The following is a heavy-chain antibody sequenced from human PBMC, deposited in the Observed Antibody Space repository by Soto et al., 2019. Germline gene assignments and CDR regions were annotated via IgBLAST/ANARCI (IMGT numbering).Heavy chain of an antibody. CDR1: AYSISSGHC. CDR2: LYHSGST. CDR3: ARGYGGNFGY. D-gene: IGHD4-17*01. J-gene: IGHJ4*02. V-gene: IGHV4-38-2*01. Sequence: SETLSLTCDVSAYSISSGHCWAWVRQPPGKGLEWIGTLYHSGSTYSNPSLRSRVTISIDTSKTQFSLKLSSVTAADTAVYYCARGYGGNFGYWAQGTMVTVSS.